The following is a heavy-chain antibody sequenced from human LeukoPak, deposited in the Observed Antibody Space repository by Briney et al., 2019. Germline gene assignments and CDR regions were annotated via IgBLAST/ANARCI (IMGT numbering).Heavy chain of an antibody. Sequence: SETLSLTCAVYGGSFSGYYWSWIRQPPRKGLEWIGEINHSGSTNYNPSLKSRVTISVGTSKNQFSLKLSSVTAADTAVYYCARLASSGHIDYWGQGTLVTVSS. CDR2: INHSGST. V-gene: IGHV4-34*01. J-gene: IGHJ4*02. CDR3: ARLASSGHIDY. D-gene: IGHD3-22*01. CDR1: GGSFSGYY.